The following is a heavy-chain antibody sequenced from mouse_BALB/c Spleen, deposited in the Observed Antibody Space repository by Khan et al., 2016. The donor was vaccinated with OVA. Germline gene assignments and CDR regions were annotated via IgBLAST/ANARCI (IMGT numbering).Heavy chain of an antibody. CDR1: GYTFTYYV. J-gene: IGHJ2*01. Sequence: QVQLQQPGPELVKPGASVKMSCKASGYTFTYYVITWVKQRTGQGLEWIGEIYPGSDNAYYTERFKGKATLTADKSSNTTHMQLSSLTSEDSAVYFCARVGGYYVYFGYWGQGTTLTVSS. D-gene: IGHD2-3*01. CDR2: IYPGSDNA. V-gene: IGHV1-81*01. CDR3: ARVGGYYVYFGY.